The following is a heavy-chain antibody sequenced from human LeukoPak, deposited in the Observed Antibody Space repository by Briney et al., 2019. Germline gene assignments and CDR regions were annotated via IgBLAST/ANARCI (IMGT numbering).Heavy chain of an antibody. D-gene: IGHD2-2*03. CDR2: IYYSGST. J-gene: IGHJ3*02. Sequence: SQTLSLTCTVSSGSISSGDYYWSWIRQPPGKGLEWIGYIYYSGSTYYNPSLKSRVTISVDTSNNQFSLKLSSVTAADTAVYYCARGAGFCSSTSCSDAFDIWGQGTMVTVSS. V-gene: IGHV4-30-4*08. CDR1: SGSISSGDYY. CDR3: ARGAGFCSSTSCSDAFDI.